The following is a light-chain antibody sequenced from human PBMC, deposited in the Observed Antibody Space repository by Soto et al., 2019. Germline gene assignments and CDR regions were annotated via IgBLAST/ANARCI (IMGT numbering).Light chain of an antibody. CDR2: EVT. J-gene: IGLJ3*02. Sequence: QSALTQPASVSGSPGQSITISCTGTSSDVGHYDYVSWYQQYPGKAPKLMIYEVTNRPSGVSNRFSGSKSGNTASLTISGLQAEDEADYYCSSYTTSSTLVFGGGTKLTVL. CDR3: SSYTTSSTLV. V-gene: IGLV2-14*01. CDR1: SSDVGHYDY.